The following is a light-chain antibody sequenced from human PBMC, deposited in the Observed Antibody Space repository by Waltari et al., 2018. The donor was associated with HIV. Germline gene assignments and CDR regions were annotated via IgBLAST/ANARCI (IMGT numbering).Light chain of an antibody. V-gene: IGKV3-11*01. CDR1: PSVSSY. J-gene: IGKJ5*01. CDR2: GAS. CDR3: QQRGNWPIT. Sequence: EIVLTQSPVTLSLSRGERATLSCRASPSVSSYLAWYQHKPGQAPRLLIYGASSRATGIPARFSGSGSGTDFTLTISSLEPGDFGVYYCQQRGNWPITFGQGTRLEIK.